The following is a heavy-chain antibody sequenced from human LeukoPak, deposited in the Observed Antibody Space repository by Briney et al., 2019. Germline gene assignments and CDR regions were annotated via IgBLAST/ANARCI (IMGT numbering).Heavy chain of an antibody. J-gene: IGHJ5*02. D-gene: IGHD4-23*01. CDR1: GYPFTSYG. CDR3: ARDNSVEDTAWWFDP. V-gene: IGHV1-46*01. Sequence: GASVKVSCKASGYPFTSYGISWVRPAPGQGLEWMGIINPSGGSTSYAQKFQGRVTMTRDMSTSTDYMELSSLRSEDTAVYYCARDNSVEDTAWWFDPWGQGTLVTVSS. CDR2: INPSGGST.